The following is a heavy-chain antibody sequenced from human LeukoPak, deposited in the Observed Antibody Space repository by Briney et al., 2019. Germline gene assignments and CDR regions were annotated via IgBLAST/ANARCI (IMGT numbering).Heavy chain of an antibody. D-gene: IGHD6-13*01. Sequence: ASVKVSCKASGYTFTYYYMHWVRQAPGQGLEWMGWINCNSGDRKYAQKFQGRVTVTRDTSISTVYMELSRLTSGDTAVYYCARDPAAAAVPSDYWGQGTLVTVSS. CDR3: ARDPAAAAVPSDY. CDR2: INCNSGDR. CDR1: GYTFTYYY. V-gene: IGHV1-2*02. J-gene: IGHJ4*02.